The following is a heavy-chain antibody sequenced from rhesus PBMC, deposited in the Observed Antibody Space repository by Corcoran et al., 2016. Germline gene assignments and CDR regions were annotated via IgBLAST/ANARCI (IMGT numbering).Heavy chain of an antibody. CDR3: ARGRIAAANAFDF. D-gene: IGHD6-31*01. V-gene: IGHV4-122*02. CDR1: GYSISSGYG. J-gene: IGHJ3*01. Sequence: QLQLQESGPGLVKPSETLSLTCAVSGYSISSGYGWRWIRQPQGKGLEWIGYISYSGSTSYNPSLKSRVTISRDTSKNQFSLKLSSVTAADTAVYYCARGRIAAANAFDFWGQGLRVTVSS. CDR2: ISYSGST.